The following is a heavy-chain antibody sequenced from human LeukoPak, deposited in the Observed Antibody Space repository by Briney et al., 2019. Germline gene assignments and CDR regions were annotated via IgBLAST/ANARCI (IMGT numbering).Heavy chain of an antibody. V-gene: IGHV4-61*01. Sequence: SETLSLTCTVSGGSVSSGSYYWSWIRQPPGKGLEWIGYIYYSGSTNYNPPLKSRVTISVDTSKNQFSLKLSSVTAADTAVYYCAREAGYSGYDQDYWGQGTLVTVSS. CDR3: AREAGYSGYDQDY. CDR2: IYYSGST. J-gene: IGHJ4*02. D-gene: IGHD5-12*01. CDR1: GGSVSSGSYY.